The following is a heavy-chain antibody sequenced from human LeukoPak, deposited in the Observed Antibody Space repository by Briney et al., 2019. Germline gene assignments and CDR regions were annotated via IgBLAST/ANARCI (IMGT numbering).Heavy chain of an antibody. Sequence: KSGGSLRLSCAASGFTFSGYAMSWVRQAPGKGLEWVSAISGSGGSTYYADSVKGRFTISRDNSKNTLYLQMNSLRAEDTTVYYCAKRPGITGTTFDFDYWGQGTLVTVSS. CDR3: AKRPGITGTTFDFDY. J-gene: IGHJ4*02. CDR1: GFTFSGYA. D-gene: IGHD1-7*01. V-gene: IGHV3-23*01. CDR2: ISGSGGST.